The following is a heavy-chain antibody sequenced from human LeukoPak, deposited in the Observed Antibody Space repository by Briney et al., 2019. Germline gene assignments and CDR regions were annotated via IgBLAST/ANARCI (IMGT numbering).Heavy chain of an antibody. CDR1: GGSFSSSSYY. J-gene: IGHJ5*02. D-gene: IGHD2-15*01. CDR2: IYYSGST. V-gene: IGHV4-39*01. CDR3: ARHNSEDFVVVVAENNWFDP. Sequence: SETQSLPCTVSGGSFSSSSYYCGWIRQPPGKGLEWIRSIYYSGSTYYNPSLTSRVTLSVDTSKNQFSQKLSSVTAADTAVYYCARHNSEDFVVVVAENNWFDPWGQGTLVTVSS.